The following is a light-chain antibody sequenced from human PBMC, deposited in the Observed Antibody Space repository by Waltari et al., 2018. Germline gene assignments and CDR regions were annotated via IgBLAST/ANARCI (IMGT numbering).Light chain of an antibody. CDR2: EVT. CDR3: SSYADSNVL. CDR1: SGDIGAYNP. J-gene: IGLJ2*01. V-gene: IGLV2-8*01. Sequence: QSALTQPPSASGSPGQSVTISCTGTSGDIGAYNPGSWYQQHPGRAPKLMIYEVTKRPSGVHDRFSGSRSGNTASLTVSGLQTEDEADYFCSSYADSNVLFGGGTKLTVL.